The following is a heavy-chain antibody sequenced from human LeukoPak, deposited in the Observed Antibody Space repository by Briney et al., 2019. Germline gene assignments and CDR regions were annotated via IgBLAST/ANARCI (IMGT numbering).Heavy chain of an antibody. V-gene: IGHV1-46*01. CDR3: ARDGGISSSWYGWHY. J-gene: IGHJ4*02. D-gene: IGHD6-13*01. Sequence: ASVKVSCKASGYTFTSYYMHWVQQAPGQGLEWMGIINPSGGSTSYAQKFQGRVTMTRDTSTSTVYMELSSLRSEDTAVYYCARDGGISSSWYGWHYWGQGTLVTVSS. CDR1: GYTFTSYY. CDR2: INPSGGST.